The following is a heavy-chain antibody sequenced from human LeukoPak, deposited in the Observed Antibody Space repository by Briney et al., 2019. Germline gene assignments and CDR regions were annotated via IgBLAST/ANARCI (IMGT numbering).Heavy chain of an antibody. Sequence: ASVKVSCKASGYTFTTYGITWVRQAPGQGLEWMGWISVYNGNTDYAQKLQDRVTMTTDTSTSTTYMELRSLRSDDTAVYYCASNTGSDSSGYGYWGQGTQVTVSS. J-gene: IGHJ4*02. V-gene: IGHV1-18*01. CDR1: GYTFTTYG. CDR2: ISVYNGNT. D-gene: IGHD3-22*01. CDR3: ASNTGSDSSGYGY.